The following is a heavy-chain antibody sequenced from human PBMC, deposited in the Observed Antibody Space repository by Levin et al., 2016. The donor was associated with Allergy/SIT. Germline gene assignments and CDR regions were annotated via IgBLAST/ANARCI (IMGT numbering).Heavy chain of an antibody. D-gene: IGHD2-8*01. CDR2: IQSKTDGGTT. CDR3: TTDLILLMMSADYGMDV. Sequence: VRQAPGKGLEWVGRIQSKTDGGTTDYAAPVKGRFTISRDDSKNTLYLQMNSLKTEDTAVYYCTTDLILLMMSADYGMDVWGQGTTVTVSS. J-gene: IGHJ6*02. V-gene: IGHV3-15*01.